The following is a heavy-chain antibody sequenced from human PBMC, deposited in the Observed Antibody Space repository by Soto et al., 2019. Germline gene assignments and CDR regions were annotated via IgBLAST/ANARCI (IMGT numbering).Heavy chain of an antibody. CDR1: GGTFSSYA. V-gene: IGHV1-69*01. CDR2: IIPIFGTA. J-gene: IGHJ6*02. Sequence: QVQLVQSGAEVKKPGSSVKVSCKASGGTFSSYAISWVRQAPGQGLEWMGGIIPIFGTANYAQKFQGRVTITAAESTSTAYMELSSLRSEDTAVYYCARGYYYGSGSYQGGGYYYYGMDVWGQGTTVTVSS. D-gene: IGHD3-10*01. CDR3: ARGYYYGSGSYQGGGYYYYGMDV.